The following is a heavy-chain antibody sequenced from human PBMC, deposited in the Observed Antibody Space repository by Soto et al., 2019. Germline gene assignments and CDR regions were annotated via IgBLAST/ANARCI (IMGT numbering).Heavy chain of an antibody. CDR3: ASEVAVGLFDY. CDR2: ISDSGGST. Sequence: EVQILESGGGLIQPGESLRLSCAASGFTFSTYTMSWVRQAPEKGLEWVSSISDSGGSTYYADSVKGRFTIFRDNSNNTLFLHMSRLRADDTAVYYCASEVAVGLFDYWGQGTLVTVSS. V-gene: IGHV3-23*01. CDR1: GFTFSTYT. J-gene: IGHJ4*02. D-gene: IGHD6-19*01.